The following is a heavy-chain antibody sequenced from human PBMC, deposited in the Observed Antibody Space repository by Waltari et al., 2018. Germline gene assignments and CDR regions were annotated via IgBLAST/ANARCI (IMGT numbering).Heavy chain of an antibody. CDR2: FDHEEWET. Sequence: QVQLVQSGAEVKKPGASVKVSCKVSGYTLTELSMHWVRQAPGKGLEGMGGFDHEEWETSYAQKFQGRGTMTEDTSTDTAYMELSSLRSEDTAVYYCATLGYSGYDFSYWGQGTLVTVSS. J-gene: IGHJ4*02. D-gene: IGHD5-12*01. V-gene: IGHV1-24*01. CDR1: GYTLTELS. CDR3: ATLGYSGYDFSY.